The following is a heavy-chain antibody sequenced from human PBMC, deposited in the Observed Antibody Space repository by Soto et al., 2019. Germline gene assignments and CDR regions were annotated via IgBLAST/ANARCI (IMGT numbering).Heavy chain of an antibody. CDR3: ARDMVSTIGDFDY. J-gene: IGHJ4*02. D-gene: IGHD3-16*01. CDR1: GYTFTGYY. Sequence: QVQLVQSGAELKKPGASVKVSCKASGYTFTGYYVHWVRQAPGQGLEWVGWINPNSGATTYAQKFLGRVTMTRDTSIITAHMELSSLTSDDTAMYYCARDMVSTIGDFDYWGQGTLVTDSS. V-gene: IGHV1-2*02. CDR2: INPNSGAT.